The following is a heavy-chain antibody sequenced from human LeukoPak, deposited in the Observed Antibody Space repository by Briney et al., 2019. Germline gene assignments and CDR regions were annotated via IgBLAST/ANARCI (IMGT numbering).Heavy chain of an antibody. CDR3: AKDHGSGWLYYFDY. Sequence: PGGSLRLSCAASGFTFSSYDMHWVRQAPGKGLEWVSFIRYDGSNKYYADSVKGRFTISRDNSKNTLYLQMNSLRAEDTAVYYCAKDHGSGWLYYFDYWGQGTLVTVSS. D-gene: IGHD6-19*01. CDR2: IRYDGSNK. V-gene: IGHV3-30*02. J-gene: IGHJ4*02. CDR1: GFTFSSYD.